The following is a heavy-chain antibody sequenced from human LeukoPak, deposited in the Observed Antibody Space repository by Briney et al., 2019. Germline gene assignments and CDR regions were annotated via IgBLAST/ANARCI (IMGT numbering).Heavy chain of an antibody. Sequence: GGALRLCCAASKFTFSTFSMSWVRQAPGKGLEWVSSISGSGGYTYYVDSVRGGVAISRDNSNNTLYLQMNSLRAEDTAVYYCARSSRELGGYAPWELMPPFDYWGQGTLVTVSS. CDR3: ARSSRELGGYAPWELMPPFDY. J-gene: IGHJ4*02. D-gene: IGHD4-23*01. V-gene: IGHV3-23*01. CDR2: ISGSGGYT. CDR1: KFTFSTFS.